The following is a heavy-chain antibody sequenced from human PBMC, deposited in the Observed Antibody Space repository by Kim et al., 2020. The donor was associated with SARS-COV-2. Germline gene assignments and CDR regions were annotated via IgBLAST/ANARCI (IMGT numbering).Heavy chain of an antibody. Sequence: DSVKGRFTISRDNAKNSLYLQMNSLRAEDTAVYYCASSEWRTGTTGGFGYWGQGTLVTVSS. D-gene: IGHD1-7*01. J-gene: IGHJ4*02. CDR3: ASSEWRTGTTGGFGY. V-gene: IGHV3-21*01.